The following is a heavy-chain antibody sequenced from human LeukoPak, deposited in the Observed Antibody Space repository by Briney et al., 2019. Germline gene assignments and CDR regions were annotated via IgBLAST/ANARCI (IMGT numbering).Heavy chain of an antibody. J-gene: IGHJ5*01. CDR1: GYTFTGYY. CDR3: ARDSNWYDY. CDR2: INPNSGGT. V-gene: IGHV1-2*02. Sequence: GASVKVSCKASGYTFTGYYMNWVRQAPGRGLEWMGWINPNSGGTNYAQKFQGRVTMTRDTSISTAYMELSRLRSDDTAVYYCARDSNWYDYWGQGTLVTVSS.